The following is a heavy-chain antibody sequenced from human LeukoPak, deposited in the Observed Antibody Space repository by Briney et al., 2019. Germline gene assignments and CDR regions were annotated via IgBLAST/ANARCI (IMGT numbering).Heavy chain of an antibody. V-gene: IGHV3-23*01. CDR1: GFTFSRYA. D-gene: IGHD4-17*01. CDR2: ISGSGGST. CDR3: AKDPYGASDFDY. J-gene: IGHJ4*02. Sequence: GGSLRLSCAASGFTFSRYAMSWVRQAPGKGLEWVSAISGSGGSTYYADSVKGRFTISRDNSKNTLYLQMNSLRAEDTAVYYCAKDPYGASDFDYWGQGTLVTVSS.